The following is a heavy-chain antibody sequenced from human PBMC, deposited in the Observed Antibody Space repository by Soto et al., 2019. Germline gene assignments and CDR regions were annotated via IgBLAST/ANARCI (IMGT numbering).Heavy chain of an antibody. Sequence: VHLVESGGGLVQPGGSLRLSCAASGFTFGSFSMNWVRQAPGKGLEWVSYISSSSGIIYYADSVKGRFTISRDNAKNSLYLQMNSLRAEDTAVYFCAKMVTTYYYYYMDVWGKGTTVIVSS. CDR3: AKMVTTYYYYYMDV. CDR1: GFTFGSFS. D-gene: IGHD4-17*01. CDR2: ISSSSGII. J-gene: IGHJ6*03. V-gene: IGHV3-48*01.